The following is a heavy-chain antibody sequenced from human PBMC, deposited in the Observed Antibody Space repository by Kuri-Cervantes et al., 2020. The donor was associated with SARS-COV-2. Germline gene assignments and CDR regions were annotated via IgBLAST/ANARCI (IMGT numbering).Heavy chain of an antibody. CDR3: ASRFWSGYYQPYYYYGMDV. V-gene: IGHV3-13*05. J-gene: IGHJ6*02. D-gene: IGHD3-3*01. CDR2: IGTAGDP. Sequence: GGSLRLSCAASGFTFSSYDMHWVRQATGKGLEWVSAIGTAGDPYYPGSVKGRFTISRENAKNSLYLQMNSLRAGDTAVYYCASRFWSGYYQPYYYYGMDVWGQGTTVTVSS. CDR1: GFTFSSYD.